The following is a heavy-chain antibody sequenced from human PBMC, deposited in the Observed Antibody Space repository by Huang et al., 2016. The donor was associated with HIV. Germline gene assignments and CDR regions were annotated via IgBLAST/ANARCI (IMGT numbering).Heavy chain of an antibody. D-gene: IGHD6-19*01. CDR1: GFTFPNYV. CDR2: RSYDGRNK. J-gene: IGHJ5*02. Sequence: QVQLVASGGGLVQPGRSLRLSCAASGFTFPNYVIHWVRQAPGKGLEWVGFRSYDGRNKFYADSGKGRFTISRDNSKSTLYLLMNSLRVDDTALYYCARSAVPGDGDWFDPWGQGTLVTVSS. CDR3: ARSAVPGDGDWFDP. V-gene: IGHV3-30*04.